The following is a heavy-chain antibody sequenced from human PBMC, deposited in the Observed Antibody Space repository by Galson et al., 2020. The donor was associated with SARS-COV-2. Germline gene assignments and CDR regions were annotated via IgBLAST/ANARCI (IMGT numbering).Heavy chain of an antibody. CDR1: GYTLTEFS. CDR3: ATVPAFWSGYYLVY. D-gene: IGHD3-3*01. CDR2: FDPEDGET. V-gene: IGHV1-24*01. Sequence: ASVKVSCKVSGYTLTEFSMHWVRQAPGKGLEWMGGFDPEDGETIYAQKFQGRVTMTEDTSTDTAYMELSSLRSEDTAVYYCATVPAFWSGYYLVYWGQGTLVTVSS. J-gene: IGHJ4*02.